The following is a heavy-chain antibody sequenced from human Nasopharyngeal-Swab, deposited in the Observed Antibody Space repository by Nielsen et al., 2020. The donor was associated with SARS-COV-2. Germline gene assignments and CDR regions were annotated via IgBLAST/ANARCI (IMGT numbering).Heavy chain of an antibody. J-gene: IGHJ4*02. CDR1: GFTFSSYT. D-gene: IGHD6-13*01. V-gene: IGHV3-23*01. CDR2: ISGCGGST. Sequence: GESLKISCAASGFTFSSYTMIWVRQAPGKGLESVSSISGCGGSTYYADSVKGRFTISRDNSKNRLYIQMDSLRGEDTALYYCAKLYSSSWWIDSWGQGTLVTVSS. CDR3: AKLYSSSWWIDS.